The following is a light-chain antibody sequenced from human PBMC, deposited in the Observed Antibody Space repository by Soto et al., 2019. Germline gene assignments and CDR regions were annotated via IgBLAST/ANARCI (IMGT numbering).Light chain of an antibody. CDR3: CSYAGSSTLV. CDR1: SSDVGSYNL. CDR2: EGS. Sequence: QSALTQPASVSGSHGQSITISCTGPSSDVGSYNLVSWYQQHPGKATKLMIYEGSKRPSGVSNRFSGSKSGNTSSLTISGLQAEDEADYYCCSYAGSSTLVFGGGTKLTVL. J-gene: IGLJ2*01. V-gene: IGLV2-23*01.